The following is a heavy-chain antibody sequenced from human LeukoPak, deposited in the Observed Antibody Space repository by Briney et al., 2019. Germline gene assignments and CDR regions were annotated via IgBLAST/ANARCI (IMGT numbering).Heavy chain of an antibody. D-gene: IGHD2-2*01. CDR3: WGYCSSTSCRNWFDP. J-gene: IGHJ5*02. Sequence: ASVKVSCKASGYTFTSYDINWVRQATGQELEWMGWMNPNSGNTGYAQKFQGRVTMTRNTSISTAYMELSSLRSEDTAVYYCWGYCSSTSCRNWFDPWGQGTLVTVSS. V-gene: IGHV1-8*01. CDR2: MNPNSGNT. CDR1: GYTFTSYD.